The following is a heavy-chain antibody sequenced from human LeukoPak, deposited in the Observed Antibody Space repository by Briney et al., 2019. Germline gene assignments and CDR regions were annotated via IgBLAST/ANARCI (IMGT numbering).Heavy chain of an antibody. D-gene: IGHD1-26*01. J-gene: IGHJ4*02. CDR3: ARGEGFFDY. CDR1: GFTFSSYT. CDR2: ISYGSGYI. V-gene: IGHV3-21*01. Sequence: GGSLRLSCAASGFTFSSYTMNWVRQAPGKGLEWVSSISYGSGYIYYADSVKGRFTISRDNAKNSLYLQMNSLRAEDTAVYYCARGEGFFDYWGQGTLVTVSS.